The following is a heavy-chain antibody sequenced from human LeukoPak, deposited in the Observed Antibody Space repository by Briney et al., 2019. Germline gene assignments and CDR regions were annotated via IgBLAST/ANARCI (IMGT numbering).Heavy chain of an antibody. D-gene: IGHD3-16*01. CDR1: GYNFITYW. CDR2: IYPGDSDT. J-gene: IGHJ5*02. V-gene: IGHV5-51*01. CDR3: ARPAYSTTWSAARFDP. Sequence: ESLKISCKGSGYNFITYWIAWVRQMPGKGLESMGIIYPGDSDTRYSPAFQGQVTISADKSISTAYLQWSSLKASDTAMYYCARPAYSTTWSAARFDPWGQGTLVTVSS.